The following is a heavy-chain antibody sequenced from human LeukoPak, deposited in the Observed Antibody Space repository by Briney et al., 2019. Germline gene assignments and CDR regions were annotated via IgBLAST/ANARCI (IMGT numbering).Heavy chain of an antibody. V-gene: IGHV4-31*03. CDR1: GGSVGSGGYY. J-gene: IGHJ4*02. Sequence: SETLSLTCTVSGGSVGSGGYYWSWIRQHPGKGLEWIGYIYYSGSTYYNPSLKSRVTISLDTSKNQFSLKLSSVTAADTAVYYCARDDGTGYYYFDYWGQGTLVTVSS. CDR2: IYYSGST. D-gene: IGHD3-22*01. CDR3: ARDDGTGYYYFDY.